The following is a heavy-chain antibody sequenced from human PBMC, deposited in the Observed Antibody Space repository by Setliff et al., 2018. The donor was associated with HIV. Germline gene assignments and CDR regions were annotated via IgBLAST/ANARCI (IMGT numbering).Heavy chain of an antibody. CDR2: IYIGGSSA. CDR1: GFTFSSYA. D-gene: IGHD3-3*01. Sequence: PGESLKISCAASGFTFSSYAMRWVRQAPGKGLEWVSVIYIGGSSAYYADSVKGRFTISRDKSRNTVFLQMNSLRAEDTAVYYCASAHSSLSVYYYYMDVWGKGTTVTVSS. V-gene: IGHV3-23*03. J-gene: IGHJ6*03. CDR3: ASAHSSLSVYYYYMDV.